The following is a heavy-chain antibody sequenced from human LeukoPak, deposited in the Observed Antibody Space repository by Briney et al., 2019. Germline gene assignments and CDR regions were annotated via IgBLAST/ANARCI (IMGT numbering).Heavy chain of an antibody. Sequence: PSETLSLIYGVYGGSFSEYYGSCIRQPPGKGLEWIGEINHSGSTNYNPSLRSQFTISVDPSKNQFSLKLSSLTAADTAVYYCARSYYYDSSGRDAFDIWGQGTMVSVSS. V-gene: IGHV4-34*01. CDR3: ARSYYYDSSGRDAFDI. J-gene: IGHJ3*02. D-gene: IGHD3-22*01. CDR1: GGSFSEYY. CDR2: INHSGST.